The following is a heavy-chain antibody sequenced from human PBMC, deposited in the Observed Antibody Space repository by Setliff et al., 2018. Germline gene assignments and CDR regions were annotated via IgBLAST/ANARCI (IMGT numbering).Heavy chain of an antibody. V-gene: IGHV1-46*01. CDR3: ARDLSIGSEGTWWFDP. Sequence: ASVKVSCKASGYTFANNWMHWVRQAPGQGLEWMGIINPRGGSITYAQKFQGRVTMTRDTSTSTVYMELSSLRSEDTAVYYCARDLSIGSEGTWWFDPWGQGTLVTVS. J-gene: IGHJ5*02. D-gene: IGHD6-13*01. CDR1: GYTFANNW. CDR2: INPRGGSI.